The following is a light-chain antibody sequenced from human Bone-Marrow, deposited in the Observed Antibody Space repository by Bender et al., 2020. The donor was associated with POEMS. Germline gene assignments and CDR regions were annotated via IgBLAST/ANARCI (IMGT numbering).Light chain of an antibody. CDR1: NIASKT. CDR2: DDS. V-gene: IGLV3-21*02. Sequence: SYVLTQPPSVSVAPGETAMITCGGKNIASKTVHWYQQKPGQAPLVVVYDDSDRPSGIPDRFSGSNSGHTATLTIRVTQAMDEADYYCQAWDTTGVVFGGGTKLTVL. CDR3: QAWDTTGVV. J-gene: IGLJ2*01.